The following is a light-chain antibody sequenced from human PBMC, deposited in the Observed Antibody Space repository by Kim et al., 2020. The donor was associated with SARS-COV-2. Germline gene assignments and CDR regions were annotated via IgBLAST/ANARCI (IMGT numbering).Light chain of an antibody. CDR1: QAITGN. CDR3: QQGAA. Sequence: SSFSASTGDRVTITCRASQAITGNLAWYQQKPGKAPKVLIYATSTLQSGVPSRFSGSGSGTDFTLTISNLQSEDFATYYCQQGAAFGQGTKVDIK. V-gene: IGKV1-8*01. J-gene: IGKJ1*01. CDR2: ATS.